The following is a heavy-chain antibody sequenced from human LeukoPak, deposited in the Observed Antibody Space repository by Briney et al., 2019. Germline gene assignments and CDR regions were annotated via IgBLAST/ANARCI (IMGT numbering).Heavy chain of an antibody. CDR2: ISGSGGST. J-gene: IGHJ1*01. CDR3: AKYPFAYYYDSSGSGYFQH. V-gene: IGHV3-23*01. D-gene: IGHD3-22*01. CDR1: GFTFSRYA. Sequence: GGSLRLSCEASGFTFSRYAMNWARQAPGKGLECVSAISGSGGSTYYADSVKGRFTISRDNSKDTLYLQMNSLRAEDTAVYYCAKYPFAYYYDSSGSGYFQHWGQGTLVTVSS.